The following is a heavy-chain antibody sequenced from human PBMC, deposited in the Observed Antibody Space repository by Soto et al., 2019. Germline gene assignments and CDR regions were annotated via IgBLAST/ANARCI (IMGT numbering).Heavy chain of an antibody. J-gene: IGHJ3*02. CDR1: GFTFTSSA. Sequence: QMQLVQSGPEVKKPGTSVKVSCKASGFTFTSSAMQWVRQARGQRLEWIGWIVVGSGNTNYAQKFQERVTITRDMSXNTAYMELSSLRSEDTAVYYCAAPLNWNEQNDAFDIWGQGTMVTVSS. CDR2: IVVGSGNT. CDR3: AAPLNWNEQNDAFDI. D-gene: IGHD1-20*01. V-gene: IGHV1-58*02.